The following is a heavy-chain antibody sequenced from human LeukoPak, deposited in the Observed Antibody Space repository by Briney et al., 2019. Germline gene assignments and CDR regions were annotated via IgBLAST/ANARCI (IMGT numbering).Heavy chain of an antibody. J-gene: IGHJ4*02. CDR3: TTPYSSSWDYFDY. Sequence: SKTDGGTTDYAAPVKGRFTISRDDSKNTLYLQMNSLKTEDTAVYYCTTPYSSSWDYFDYWGQGTLVTVSS. V-gene: IGHV3-15*01. D-gene: IGHD6-13*01. CDR2: SKTDGGTT.